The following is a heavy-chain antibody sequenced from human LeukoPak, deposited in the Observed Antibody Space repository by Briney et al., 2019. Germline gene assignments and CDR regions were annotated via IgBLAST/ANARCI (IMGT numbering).Heavy chain of an antibody. V-gene: IGHV3-21*01. J-gene: IGHJ3*02. D-gene: IGHD6-13*01. Sequence: GGSLRLSCAASGFTFSSYSMNWVRQAPGKGLEWVSSISSSSSYIYYADSVKGRFTISRDNAKNSLYLQMNGLRAEDTAVYYCTKSRSSWSDDTFDIWGQGTMVTVSS. CDR3: TKSRSSWSDDTFDI. CDR1: GFTFSSYS. CDR2: ISSSSSYI.